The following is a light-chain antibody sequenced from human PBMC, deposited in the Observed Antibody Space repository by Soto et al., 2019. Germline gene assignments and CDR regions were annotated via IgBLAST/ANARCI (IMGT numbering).Light chain of an antibody. CDR2: DAS. Sequence: EIVLTQSPGTLSLSPGERATLSCRASQSVNNNYLAWYQQKPGQAPRLLIYDASSRATGIPDRFSGSGSGTDFTLTISRLEPEDFAVYYCQQFGSSPFTFGPGTKVDVK. V-gene: IGKV3-20*01. J-gene: IGKJ3*01. CDR3: QQFGSSPFT. CDR1: QSVNNNY.